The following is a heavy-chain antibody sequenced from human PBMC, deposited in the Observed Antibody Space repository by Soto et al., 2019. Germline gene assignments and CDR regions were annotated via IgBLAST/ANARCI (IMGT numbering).Heavy chain of an antibody. CDR3: TRGPRSTSTGTGAF. D-gene: IGHD1-1*01. V-gene: IGHV3-74*01. CDR2: INDDGIST. Sequence: PGGSLRLSCAPSGFTFSMYWMHWVRQVPGKGPEWVSRINDDGISTNYADSVKGRFTISRDNAKNTLYLQMNALRVEDTAVYYCTRGPRSTSTGTGAFWGQGTLVTVSS. CDR1: GFTFSMYW. J-gene: IGHJ4*02.